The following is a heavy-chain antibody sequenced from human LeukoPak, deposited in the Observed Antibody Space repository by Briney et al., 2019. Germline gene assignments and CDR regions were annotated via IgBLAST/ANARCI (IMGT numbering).Heavy chain of an antibody. Sequence: GRSLRLSCAASGFTFSSYAMHWVRQAPGKGLEWVAVISYDGSNKYYADSVKGRFTISRDNSKNTLYLQMNSLRAEDTAVYYCAREGDAMDVWGKGTTVTISS. CDR3: AREGDAMDV. CDR2: ISYDGSNK. CDR1: GFTFSSYA. J-gene: IGHJ6*03. V-gene: IGHV3-30*04. D-gene: IGHD2-21*02.